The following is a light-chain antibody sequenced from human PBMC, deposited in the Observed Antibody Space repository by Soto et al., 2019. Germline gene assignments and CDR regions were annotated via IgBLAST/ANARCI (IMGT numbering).Light chain of an antibody. CDR1: QRITT. J-gene: IGKJ1*01. V-gene: IGKV3-15*01. Sequence: EIALTQSQDTLCLSPGERATLSCRASQRITTVAWYEQKPGQAPRLLIYGLSIRAPGVPARFSVSGSGTEFTLTISSLQSEDFAVYFCQQYYDWPTFGQGTKVDIK. CDR2: GLS. CDR3: QQYYDWPT.